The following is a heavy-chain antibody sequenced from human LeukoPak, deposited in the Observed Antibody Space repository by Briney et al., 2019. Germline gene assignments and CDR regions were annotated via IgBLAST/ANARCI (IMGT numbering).Heavy chain of an antibody. Sequence: PGGSLRLSCAASGFTFSSYAMSWVRQAPGKGLEWVSVIYSGGSTYYADSVKGRFTISRDNSKNTLYLQMNSLRAEDTAVYYCASQVVVAANTDYWGQGTLVTVSS. J-gene: IGHJ4*02. V-gene: IGHV3-53*01. D-gene: IGHD2-15*01. CDR1: GFTFSSYA. CDR2: IYSGGST. CDR3: ASQVVVAANTDY.